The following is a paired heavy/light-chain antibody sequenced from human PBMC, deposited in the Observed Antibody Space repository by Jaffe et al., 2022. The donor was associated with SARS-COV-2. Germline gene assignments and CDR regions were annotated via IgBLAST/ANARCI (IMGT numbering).Light chain of an antibody. CDR1: TSNIGSNY. J-gene: IGLJ3*02. CDR2: KNN. CDR3: AAWDDRLSGGV. Sequence: QSVLTQPPSASGTPGQRVTISCSGRTSNIGSNYVYWYQQLPGTAPKLLISKNNQRPSGVPDRFSGSKSGSSASLAISGLRSEDEADYYCAAWDDRLSGGVFGGGTKLTVI. V-gene: IGLV1-47*01.
Heavy chain of an antibody. J-gene: IGHJ6*02. CDR2: ISYDANDK. Sequence: QVQLVESGGGVVQPGGSLRLSCAASGFTFSSYGIHWVRQAPGKGLEWVAVISYDANDKYYADSVKGRFTISRDNSKNTLYLQMNSLRAEDTAVYYCAKAERVAARVLGLDVWGQGTTVTVSS. D-gene: IGHD6-6*01. CDR1: GFTFSSYG. CDR3: AKAERVAARVLGLDV. V-gene: IGHV3-30*18.